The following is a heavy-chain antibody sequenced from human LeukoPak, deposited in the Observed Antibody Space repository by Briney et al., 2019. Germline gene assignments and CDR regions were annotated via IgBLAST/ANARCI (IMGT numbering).Heavy chain of an antibody. CDR1: GYTFTSYD. J-gene: IGHJ4*02. Sequence: ASVKVSCKASGYTFTSYDINWVRQATGQGLEWMGWMNPNSGNTGYAQKFQGRVTMTRDTSITTAYMELSRLRSDDTAVYYCARDRATPGGVVDYWGQGTLVTVSS. D-gene: IGHD3-3*01. CDR3: ARDRATPGGVVDY. V-gene: IGHV1-8*01. CDR2: MNPNSGNT.